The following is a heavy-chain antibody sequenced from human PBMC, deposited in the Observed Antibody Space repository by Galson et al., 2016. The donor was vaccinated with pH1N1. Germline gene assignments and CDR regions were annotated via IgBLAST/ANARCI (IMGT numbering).Heavy chain of an antibody. CDR1: GFTLSTYV. CDR2: IEEEGRSVQ. J-gene: IGHJ3*02. V-gene: IGHV3-30*03. CDR3: AREGYTSGRAGAFDI. Sequence: SLRLSCAASGFTLSTYVMHWVRQAPGKGLEWVALIEEEGRSVQYLTDSVKGRFRISRDTSKNTMNLQMNSLRVEDTAVYYCAREGYTSGRAGAFDIWGQGTKVTVSS. D-gene: IGHD6-19*01.